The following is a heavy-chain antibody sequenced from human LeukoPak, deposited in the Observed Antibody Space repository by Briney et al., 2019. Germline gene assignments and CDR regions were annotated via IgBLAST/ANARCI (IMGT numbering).Heavy chain of an antibody. CDR3: ARKGYTGNYLYFDY. V-gene: IGHV3-48*03. CDR2: ISTSAGTI. CDR1: GFTFSTSE. D-gene: IGHD1-26*01. J-gene: IGHJ4*02. Sequence: GGSLRLSCAASGFTFSTSEMXXXXQAPGKGLXXXXXISTSAGTIYYADSVKGRFTVSRDNAKNSLYLQMNSLRAEDTAVYYCARKGYTGNYLYFDYWGQGTLVTVSS.